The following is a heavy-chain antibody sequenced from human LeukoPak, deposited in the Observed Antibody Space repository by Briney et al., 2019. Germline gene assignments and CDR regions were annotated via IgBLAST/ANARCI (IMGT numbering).Heavy chain of an antibody. CDR1: RYTFTGYY. D-gene: IGHD5-24*01. V-gene: IGHV1-2*04. CDR3: ARGRDGYNGWYFDL. J-gene: IGHJ2*01. Sequence: ASVKVSCKASRYTFTGYYMHWVRQAPGQGLEWMGWINPNSGGTNYAQKFQGWVTMTRDTSISTAYMELSRLRSDDTAVYYCARGRDGYNGWYFDLWGRGTLVTVSS. CDR2: INPNSGGT.